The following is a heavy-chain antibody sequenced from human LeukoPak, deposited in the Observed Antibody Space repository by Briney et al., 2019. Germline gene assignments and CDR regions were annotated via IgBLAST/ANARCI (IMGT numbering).Heavy chain of an antibody. Sequence: ASVKVSCKASGYTFTSYDINWVRQATGQGLEWMGWMNPNSGNTGYAQKFQGRVTMTRNTSISTAYMELSSLRSEDTAVYYCATGPRTPLTSDTFDSGAQGPLVPASP. CDR3: ATGPRTPLTSDTFDS. D-gene: IGHD4-17*01. CDR2: MNPNSGNT. V-gene: IGHV1-8*01. J-gene: IGHJ4*02. CDR1: GYTFTSYD.